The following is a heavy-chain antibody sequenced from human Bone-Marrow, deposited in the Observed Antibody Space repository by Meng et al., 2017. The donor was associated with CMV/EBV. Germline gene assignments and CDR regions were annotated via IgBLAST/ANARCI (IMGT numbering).Heavy chain of an antibody. D-gene: IGHD6-6*01. CDR1: GFTFSSYS. CDR2: ISSSSSYI. V-gene: IGHV3-21*01. J-gene: IGHJ4*02. CDR3: AREEYTSSAPFDY. Sequence: GESLKISCAASGFTFSSYSMNWVRQAPGKGLEWVSSISSSSSYIYYADSVKGRFTISRDNAKNSLYLQMNSLRAEDTAVYYCAREEYTSSAPFDYWGQGTLVTVSS.